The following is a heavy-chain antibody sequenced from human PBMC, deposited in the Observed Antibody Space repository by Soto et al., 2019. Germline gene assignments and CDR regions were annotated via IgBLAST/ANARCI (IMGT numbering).Heavy chain of an antibody. D-gene: IGHD3-16*01. CDR2: ISGYNGQT. Sequence: QVQLVQSGPEVKKSGASVKVSCKASAYTFTTYGVSWVRQAPGQGLEWMGWISGYNGQTNYAQKFRGRVTFTTDTSTSTAYMELRRLRPDDTAMYFCARDTRKELWVEGLNAMDVWGQGTTVTVSS. CDR1: AYTFTTYG. CDR3: ARDTRKELWVEGLNAMDV. J-gene: IGHJ6*02. V-gene: IGHV1-18*01.